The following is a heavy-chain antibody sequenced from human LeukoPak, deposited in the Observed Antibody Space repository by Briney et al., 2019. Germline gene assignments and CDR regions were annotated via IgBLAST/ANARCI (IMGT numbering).Heavy chain of an antibody. CDR1: GFTFSSYG. CDR3: ARTGYSSSWPNYYYYYGMDV. Sequence: PGGSLRLSCAASGFTFSSYGMHWVRQAPGKGLEWVAFIRYDGSNKYYADSVKGRFTISRDNSKNTLYLQMNSLRAEDTAVYYCARTGYSSSWPNYYYYYGMDVWGQGTTVTVSS. V-gene: IGHV3-30*02. J-gene: IGHJ6*02. D-gene: IGHD6-13*01. CDR2: IRYDGSNK.